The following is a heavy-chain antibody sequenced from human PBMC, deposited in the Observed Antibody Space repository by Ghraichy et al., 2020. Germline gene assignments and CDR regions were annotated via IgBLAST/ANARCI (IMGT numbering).Heavy chain of an antibody. CDR2: MSHNGDST. CDR3: AKANGYCSSMTCRYYYYMDV. Sequence: GGSLRLSCAASGFTFSTYAMTWVRQGPGKGLEWVSGMSHNGDSTYYADSVKGRFTISRDNSKNILYLQMNNLRAEDTAIYYCAKANGYCSSMTCRYYYYMDVWGKGTTVTVSS. CDR1: GFTFSTYA. J-gene: IGHJ6*03. V-gene: IGHV3-23*01. D-gene: IGHD2-2*03.